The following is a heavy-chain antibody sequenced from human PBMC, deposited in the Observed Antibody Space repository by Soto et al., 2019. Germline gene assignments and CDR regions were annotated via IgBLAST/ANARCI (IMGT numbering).Heavy chain of an antibody. V-gene: IGHV1-18*01. CDR3: ARDCSSTSCYIAGGWGRYYYYGMDV. CDR1: GGTFSSYA. J-gene: IGHJ6*02. CDR2: ISAYNGNT. D-gene: IGHD2-2*02. Sequence: ASVKVSCKASGGTFSSYAISWVRQAPGQGLEWMGWISAYNGNTNYAQKLQGGVTMTTDTSTSTAYMELRSLRSDDTAVYYCARDCSSTSCYIAGGWGRYYYYGMDVWGQGTTVTVSS.